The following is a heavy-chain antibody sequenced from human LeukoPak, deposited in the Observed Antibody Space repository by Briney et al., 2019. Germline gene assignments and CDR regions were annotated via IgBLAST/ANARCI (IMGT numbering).Heavy chain of an antibody. CDR3: ASISSGWYDAFDI. V-gene: IGHV1-8*03. Sequence: ASVKVSCKASGDTFSTYSISWVRQATGQGLEWMGWMNPNSGNTGYAQKFQGRVTITRNTSISTAYMELSSLRSEDTAVYYCASISSGWYDAFDIWGQGTMVTVSS. CDR1: GDTFSTYS. CDR2: MNPNSGNT. J-gene: IGHJ3*02. D-gene: IGHD6-19*01.